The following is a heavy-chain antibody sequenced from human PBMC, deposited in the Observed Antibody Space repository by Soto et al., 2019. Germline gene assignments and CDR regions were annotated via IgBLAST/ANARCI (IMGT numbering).Heavy chain of an antibody. CDR1: GASIYNGGYF. J-gene: IGHJ4*02. CDR2: IHYSGST. V-gene: IGHV4-30-4*01. CDR3: ARARGARYFDY. Sequence: SETLSLTCSVSGASIYNGGYFWSWIRQSPGKGLEWIGYIHYSGSTYYNPSLKSRVTISVDTSKNQFSLKLSSVTAADTAVYYCARARGARYFDYWGQGTLVTVSS. D-gene: IGHD2-15*01.